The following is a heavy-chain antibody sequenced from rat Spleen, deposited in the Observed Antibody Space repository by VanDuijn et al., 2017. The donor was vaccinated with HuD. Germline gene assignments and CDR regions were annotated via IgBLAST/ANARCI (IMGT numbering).Heavy chain of an antibody. V-gene: IGHV5-17*01. CDR3: ARQHYRAPFEY. CDR2: IIYDGSST. J-gene: IGHJ2*01. Sequence: EVQLVEPGGGVVQPGRSLKLSCTASGFTFSDYAMAWVRQAPKKGLEWVATIIYDGSSTYYRDSVNGRFTISRDNAKSTLYLQMDSLRSEDTDTYHCARQHYRAPFEYWGQGVMVTVSS. CDR1: GFTFSDYA. D-gene: IGHD1-1*01.